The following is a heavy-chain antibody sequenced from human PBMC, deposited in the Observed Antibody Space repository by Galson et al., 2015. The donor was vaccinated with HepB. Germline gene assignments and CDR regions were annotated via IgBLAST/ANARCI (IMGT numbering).Heavy chain of an antibody. D-gene: IGHD6-13*01. V-gene: IGHV3-33*01. Sequence: SLRLSCAASEFIFSRYGMQWVRQAPGKGLECVAVRDSVKGRLNISRDNSKNTLYLQLNSLRDEDTATYYCARSPAAAAYFDFWGQGTLLTVSS. CDR3: ARSPAAAAYFDF. CDR1: EFIFSRYG. J-gene: IGHJ4*02.